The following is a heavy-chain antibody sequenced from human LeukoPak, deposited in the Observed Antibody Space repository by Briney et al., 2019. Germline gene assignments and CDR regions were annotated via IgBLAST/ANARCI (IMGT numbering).Heavy chain of an antibody. CDR2: IDYSAST. CDR3: ARDSRRELLHAFDI. J-gene: IGHJ3*02. V-gene: IGHV4-59*01. CDR1: GGSISTYY. D-gene: IGHD1-26*01. Sequence: LETLSLTCTVSGGSISTYYWSWIWQPPGKGLEWIAYIDYSASTNYNPSLKSRVTISVDTSKNQFSLKLSSVTAADTAVYYCARDSRRELLHAFDIWGQGTMVTVSS.